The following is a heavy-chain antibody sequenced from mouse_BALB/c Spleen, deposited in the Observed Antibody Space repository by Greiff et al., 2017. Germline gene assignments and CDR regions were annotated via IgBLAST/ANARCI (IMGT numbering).Heavy chain of an antibody. CDR1: GYAFTNYL. J-gene: IGHJ4*01. V-gene: IGHV1-54*03. Sequence: VQLQESGAELVRPGTSVKVSCKASGYAFTNYLIEWVKQRPGQGLEWIGVINPGSGGTNYNEKFKGKATLTADKSSSTAYMQLSSLTSDDSAVYFCARSAYDESYYAMDYWGQGTSVTVSS. CDR3: ARSAYDESYYAMDY. D-gene: IGHD2-12*01. CDR2: INPGSGGT.